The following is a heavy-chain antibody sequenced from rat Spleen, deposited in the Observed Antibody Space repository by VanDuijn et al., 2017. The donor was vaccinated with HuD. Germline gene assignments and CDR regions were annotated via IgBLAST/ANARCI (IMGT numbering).Heavy chain of an antibody. V-gene: IGHV5-29*01. CDR3: ARRHYGYTDYFDY. CDR1: GFTFSDYY. D-gene: IGHD1-9*01. Sequence: EVQLVESDGGLVQPGKSLKLSCAASGFTFSDYYMAWVRQAPTKGLEWVATISYGDSSGHSSTYYRDSVKDRFTISRDNAKSTLSLQMDSLRSEDTATYYCARRHYGYTDYFDYWGQGVMVTVSS. J-gene: IGHJ2*01. CDR2: ISYGDSSGHSST.